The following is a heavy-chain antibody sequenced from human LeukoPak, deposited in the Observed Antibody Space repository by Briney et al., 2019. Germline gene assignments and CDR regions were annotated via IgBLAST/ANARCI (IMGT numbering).Heavy chain of an antibody. CDR1: GGSISSSSYY. D-gene: IGHD6-13*01. V-gene: IGHV4-39*01. CDR2: IYYSGST. J-gene: IGHJ6*03. CDR3: AGRGYRAAAGIWTDYYYYYMDV. Sequence: SETLSLTCTVSGGSISSSSYYWGWIRQPPGKGLEWIGSIYYSGSTYYNPSLKSRVTISVDTSKNQFSLKLSSVTAADTAVYYCAGRGYRAAAGIWTDYYYYYMDVWGKGTTVTVSS.